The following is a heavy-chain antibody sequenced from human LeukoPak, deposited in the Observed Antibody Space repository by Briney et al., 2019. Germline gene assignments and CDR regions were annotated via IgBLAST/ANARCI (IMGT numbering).Heavy chain of an antibody. CDR3: ARAVETALDAFDI. CDR1: GGSISSYY. Sequence: SETLSLTCTVSGGSISSYYWSWIRQPPGKGLEWIGYIYHSGSTYYNPSLKSRVTISVDRSKNQFSLKLSSVTAADTAVYYCARAVETALDAFDIWGQGTMVTVSS. CDR2: IYHSGST. D-gene: IGHD6-25*01. V-gene: IGHV4-59*12. J-gene: IGHJ3*02.